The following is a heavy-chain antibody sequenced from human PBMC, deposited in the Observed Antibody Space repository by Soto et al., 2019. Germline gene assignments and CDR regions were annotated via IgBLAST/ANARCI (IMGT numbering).Heavy chain of an antibody. D-gene: IGHD5-18*01. V-gene: IGHV1-69*13. Sequence: SVKVSCKASGDTFSSYAISWVRQAPGQGLEWMGGIIPIFGTANYAQKFQGRVTITADESTSTAYMELSSLRSEDTAVYYCARDPVDTAMVYYYYGMDVWGQGTTVTVSS. CDR2: IIPIFGTA. CDR3: ARDPVDTAMVYYYYGMDV. J-gene: IGHJ6*02. CDR1: GDTFSSYA.